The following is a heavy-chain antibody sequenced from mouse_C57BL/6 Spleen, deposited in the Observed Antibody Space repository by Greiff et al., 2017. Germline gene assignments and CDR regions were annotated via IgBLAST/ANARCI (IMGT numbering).Heavy chain of an antibody. J-gene: IGHJ4*01. CDR3: ARLRDSSGFYAMDY. Sequence: QVQLQQPGAELVRPGSSVKLSCKASGYTFTSYWMDWVKQRPGQGLEWIGNIYPSDSETHYNQKFKDKATLTVDKSSSTAYMQLSSLTSEDSAVYYCARLRDSSGFYAMDYWGQGTSVTVSS. V-gene: IGHV1-61*01. D-gene: IGHD3-2*02. CDR2: IYPSDSET. CDR1: GYTFTSYW.